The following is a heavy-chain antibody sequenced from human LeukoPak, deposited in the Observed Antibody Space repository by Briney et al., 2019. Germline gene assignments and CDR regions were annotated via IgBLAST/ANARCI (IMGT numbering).Heavy chain of an antibody. J-gene: IGHJ5*02. CDR3: ARAVGITGTRGRWFDP. CDR1: GYTFTSYG. Sequence: GASVKVCCKASGYTFTSYGISRVRQAPGQGLEWMGWISAYNGNTDYAQKLQGRVTMTTDTSTSTAYMELRSLRSDDTAVYYCARAVGITGTRGRWFDPWGQGTLVTVSS. V-gene: IGHV1-18*01. CDR2: ISAYNGNT. D-gene: IGHD1-7*01.